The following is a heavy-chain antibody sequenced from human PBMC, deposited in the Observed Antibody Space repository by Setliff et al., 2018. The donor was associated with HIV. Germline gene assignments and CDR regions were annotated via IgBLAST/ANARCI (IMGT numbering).Heavy chain of an antibody. CDR2: ISGGIGADT. V-gene: IGHV3-23*01. D-gene: IGHD6-19*01. CDR1: GFTFDNYA. J-gene: IGHJ5*02. CDR3: AKDAVQANKRWDWFDP. Sequence: PVGSLRLSCAASGFTFDNYAMTWVRQAPGKGLEWVSGISGGIGADTDYADSVKGRFTISRDSSKNTLYLQMNSLRAEDTAVYYCAKDAVQANKRWDWFDPWGQGVLVTVSS.